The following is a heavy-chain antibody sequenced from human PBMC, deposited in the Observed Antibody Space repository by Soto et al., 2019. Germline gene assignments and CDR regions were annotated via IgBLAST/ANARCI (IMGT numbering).Heavy chain of an antibody. J-gene: IGHJ5*02. CDR1: GGSISNYY. D-gene: IGHD3-3*02. CDR2: IYYTGST. Sequence: SETLSLTCTVSGGSISNYYWSWIRQPPGKGLEWIGFIYYTGSTNYIPSLKSRLTMSLHTSRNQFSLSLRSVTAADTAVYFCVRRGRTSNGDWFDLWGQGILVTVSS. CDR3: VRRGRTSNGDWFDL. V-gene: IGHV4-59*12.